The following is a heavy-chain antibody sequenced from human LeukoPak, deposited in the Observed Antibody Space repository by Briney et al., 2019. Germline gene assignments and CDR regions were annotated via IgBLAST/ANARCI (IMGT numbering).Heavy chain of an antibody. CDR3: ARSDKCTTCSIDY. V-gene: IGHV1-2*02. D-gene: IGHD2-2*01. CDR1: GYTLTGYY. CDR2: INPSDGGT. Sequence: ASVKVSCKASGYTLTGYYLHWVRQAPGQGFEWMGWINPSDGGTNYAPKFQGRVTMTRDTSISTAFMDLSRLTSDGTAVYFCARSDKCTTCSIDYWGQGTLVIVSS. J-gene: IGHJ4*02.